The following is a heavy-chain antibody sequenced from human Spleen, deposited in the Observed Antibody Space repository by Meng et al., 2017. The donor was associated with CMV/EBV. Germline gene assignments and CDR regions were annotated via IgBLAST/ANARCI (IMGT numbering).Heavy chain of an antibody. CDR2: TFSSGST. J-gene: IGHJ3*02. CDR3: ARRAPVTTGAFDM. Sequence: GGSLRLSCAASGFSVSSNYMSWVRQAPGKGLEWVSITFSSGSTYYGDSVKGRFTVSRDNSKNTLYLQMNSLRADDTAVYYCARRAPVTTGAFDMWGQGTMVTVSS. D-gene: IGHD1-14*01. V-gene: IGHV3-53*01. CDR1: GFSVSSNY.